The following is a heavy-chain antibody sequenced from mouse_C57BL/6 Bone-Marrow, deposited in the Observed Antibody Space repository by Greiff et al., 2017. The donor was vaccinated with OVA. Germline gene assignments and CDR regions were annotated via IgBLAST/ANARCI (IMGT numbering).Heavy chain of an antibody. CDR3: TRYKGRVAEDYFDY. CDR2: IRNKPNGSTT. V-gene: IGHV7-3*01. D-gene: IGHD1-1*01. J-gene: IGHJ2*01. CDR1: GFTFTNYY. Sequence: EVQGVESGGGLVQPGASLSLSCAASGFTFTNYYMSWVRQPPGKALEWLAFIRNKPNGSTTEYSASVKGRFTISRDNSQSILYHQMNALRAEDSATYYCTRYKGRVAEDYFDYWGQGTALTVSS.